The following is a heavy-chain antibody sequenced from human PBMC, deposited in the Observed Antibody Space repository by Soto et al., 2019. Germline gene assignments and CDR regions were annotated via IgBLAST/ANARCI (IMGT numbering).Heavy chain of an antibody. CDR3: AKTKTGIAAASEVDY. CDR2: ISGSGGST. V-gene: IGHV3-23*01. J-gene: IGHJ4*02. CDR1: GFTFSSYA. Sequence: TGGSLRLSCSASGFTFSSYARSWVRQAPGKGLEWVSAISGSGGSTYYADSVKGRFTISRDNSKNTLHLQMNSLRDEDTAVYYCAKTKTGIAAASEVDYWGQGTLVTVSS. D-gene: IGHD6-13*01.